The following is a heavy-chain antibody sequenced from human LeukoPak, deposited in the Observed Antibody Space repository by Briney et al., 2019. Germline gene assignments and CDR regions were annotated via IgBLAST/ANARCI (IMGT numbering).Heavy chain of an antibody. CDR1: GCTFTGYH. V-gene: IGHV1-2*02. CDR3: AREDGYCGSTSCCNDY. CDR2: INPNSGDT. J-gene: IGHJ4*02. D-gene: IGHD2-2*01. Sequence: ASVKVSCKASGCTFTGYHMHWVRQAPGQGLEWMGWINPNSGDTSSAQKFQGRVTMTRDTSISTAYMELSRLRFDDTAVYYCAREDGYCGSTSCCNDYWGQGTLVTVSS.